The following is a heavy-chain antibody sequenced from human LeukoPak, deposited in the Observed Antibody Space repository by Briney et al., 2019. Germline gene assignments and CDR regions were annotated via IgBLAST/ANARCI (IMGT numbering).Heavy chain of an antibody. Sequence: GGSLRLSCAASGFTFSNYWINWVRQAPGKGLEWVANIKQDESEKYYVDSVKGRFTISRDNAKNSVYLQMNSLGAEDTAVYYCARERVPSRYFDYWGQGTLVTVSS. V-gene: IGHV3-7*01. J-gene: IGHJ4*02. CDR2: IKQDESEK. CDR3: ARERVPSRYFDY. CDR1: GFTFSNYW.